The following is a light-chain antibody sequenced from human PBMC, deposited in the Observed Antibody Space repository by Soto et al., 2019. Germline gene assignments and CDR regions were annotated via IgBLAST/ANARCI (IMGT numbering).Light chain of an antibody. CDR1: QSISPF. Sequence: DIQMTQSPSSLSASVGDRVTITCRASQSISPFLNWYQQKPGKAPKLLIYGASSLQSGVPSRFSGSGSGTDFTLTINNLQPEDFATYICQQSFGRFTLGPGTTVDI. CDR2: GAS. V-gene: IGKV1-39*01. J-gene: IGKJ3*01. CDR3: QQSFGRFT.